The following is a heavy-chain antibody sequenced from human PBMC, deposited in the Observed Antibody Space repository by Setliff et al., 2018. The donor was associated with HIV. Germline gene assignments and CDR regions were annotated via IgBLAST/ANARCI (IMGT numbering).Heavy chain of an antibody. Sequence: SETLSLTCTVSGGSITSNNYYWGWIRQPPGKGLEWIGNIYYNGNTYYNPSLRSRVTVSVDTTKNQFYLKLNSVTAADAAVYYCAMTTEDLAGAAIPYWGQGTLVTVSS. CDR1: GGSITSNNYY. D-gene: IGHD2-21*02. CDR3: AMTTEDLAGAAIPY. J-gene: IGHJ4*02. CDR2: IYYNGNT. V-gene: IGHV4-39*01.